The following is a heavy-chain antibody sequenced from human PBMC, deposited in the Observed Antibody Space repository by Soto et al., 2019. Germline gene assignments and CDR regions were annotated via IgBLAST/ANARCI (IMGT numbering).Heavy chain of an antibody. CDR3: ARYYYDSSGYYYGSFAP. D-gene: IGHD3-22*01. J-gene: IGHJ5*02. CDR2: IYYTGNT. CDR1: GDSISTYY. V-gene: IGHV4-59*01. Sequence: SETLSLTCTVSGDSISTYYWSWIRQPPGKGLEWIAYIYYTGNTYYNPSLKSRVTISMDTSKNQFSLKLSSVTAADTAVYYCARYYYDSSGYYYGSFAPWGHGTVVA.